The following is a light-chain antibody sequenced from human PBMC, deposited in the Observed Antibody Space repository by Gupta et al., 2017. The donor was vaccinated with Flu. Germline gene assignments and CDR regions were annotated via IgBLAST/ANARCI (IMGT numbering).Light chain of an antibody. Sequence: SSVSASVGDTVTITCRASQAISNWLAWYQQKPGKAPKLLVYGASSLQSGVPSRFSGSGYGTDFTLTISSLQPEDFATYYCQQADTFPPLTFGGGTKVEIK. CDR2: GAS. CDR1: QAISNW. V-gene: IGKV1-12*01. J-gene: IGKJ4*01. CDR3: QQADTFPPLT.